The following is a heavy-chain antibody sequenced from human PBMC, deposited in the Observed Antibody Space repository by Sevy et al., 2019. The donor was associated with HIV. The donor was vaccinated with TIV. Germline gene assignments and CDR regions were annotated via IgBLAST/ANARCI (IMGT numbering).Heavy chain of an antibody. CDR1: DGSLSGYY. CDR3: ARDPYDCGGDCYVSGVFDI. J-gene: IGHJ3*02. V-gene: IGHV4-34*01. CDR2: INYIGTT. D-gene: IGHD2-21*01. Sequence: ETLTLTCAVYDGSLSGYYWSWIRQSPGKGLEWIGQINYIGTTNYTPSLSSRLTISVDTSKNQFSLRLRTVTAADTAIYYCARDPYDCGGDCYVSGVFDIWGQGTLVTVSS.